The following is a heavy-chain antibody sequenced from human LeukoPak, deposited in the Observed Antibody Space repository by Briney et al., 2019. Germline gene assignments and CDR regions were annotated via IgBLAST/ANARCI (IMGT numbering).Heavy chain of an antibody. CDR1: GFTFSSYA. CDR2: ISGSGGST. CDR3: AKMLGYCSSTSCHLYYYYGMDV. Sequence: GGSVRHSCAASGFTFSSYAMSWVRQTPGKGLEWVSAISGSGGSTYYADSVKGRFTISRDNSKNTLYLQMNSLRAEDTAVYYCAKMLGYCSSTSCHLYYYYGMDVWGQGTTVTVSS. D-gene: IGHD2-2*01. V-gene: IGHV3-23*01. J-gene: IGHJ6*02.